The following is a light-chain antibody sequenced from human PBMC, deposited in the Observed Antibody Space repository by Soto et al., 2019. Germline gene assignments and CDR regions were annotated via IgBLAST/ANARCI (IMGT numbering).Light chain of an antibody. J-gene: IGLJ2*01. Sequence: QPVLTQPPSVSGAPGQGVTISCTGSTSNIGSGYDVHWYQQVPGLAPKLLIYANINRPSGVPDRFSGSKSGTSASLAITGLKAEDEADYYCQSYDNSLSGWVFGGGTKLTVL. CDR2: ANI. CDR3: QSYDNSLSGWV. V-gene: IGLV1-40*01. CDR1: TSNIGSGYD.